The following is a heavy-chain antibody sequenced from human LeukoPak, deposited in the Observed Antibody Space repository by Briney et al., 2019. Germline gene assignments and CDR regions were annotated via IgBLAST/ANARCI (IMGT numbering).Heavy chain of an antibody. V-gene: IGHV4-4*07. CDR3: ARDLLVRANYYDSSGYYLYYYHMDV. CDR1: GGSISSYY. D-gene: IGHD3-22*01. J-gene: IGHJ6*03. CDR2: IYTSGST. Sequence: PSETLSLTCTVSGGSISSYYWSWIRQPAGKGLEWIGRIYTSGSTNYNPSLKSRVTMSVDTSKNQFSLKLSSVTAADTAVYYCARDLLVRANYYDSSGYYLYYYHMDVWGKGTTVTVSS.